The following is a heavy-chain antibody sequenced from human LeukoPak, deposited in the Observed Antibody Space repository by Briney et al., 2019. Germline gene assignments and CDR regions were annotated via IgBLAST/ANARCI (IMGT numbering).Heavy chain of an antibody. V-gene: IGHV1-2*02. J-gene: IGHJ3*02. CDR3: ARDGHRRYHYDSSGREDAFDI. CDR1: GYTFIDYF. D-gene: IGHD3-22*01. CDR2: INPKSGGT. Sequence: ASVKVSCKASGYTFIDYFMNWVRQAPGQGLEWMGWINPKSGGTVYAQKFQGRVTMTRDTSTSTAYMELRSLRSDDTAVYYCARDGHRRYHYDSSGREDAFDIWGQGTMVTVSS.